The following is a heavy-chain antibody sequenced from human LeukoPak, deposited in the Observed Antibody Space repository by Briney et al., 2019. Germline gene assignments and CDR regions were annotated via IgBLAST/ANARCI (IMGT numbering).Heavy chain of an antibody. CDR3: AKGKGTGSYYYFDY. CDR1: GFTFSSYA. J-gene: IGHJ4*02. V-gene: IGHV3-23*01. CDR2: ISGSGDST. D-gene: IGHD1-26*01. Sequence: GGSLRLSCAASGFTFSSYAMSWVRQAPGKGLEWVSAISGSGDSTYYADSVKGRFTISRDNSKNTLYLQMNSLTAEDTAVYHCAKGKGTGSYYYFDYWGQGTLVIVSS.